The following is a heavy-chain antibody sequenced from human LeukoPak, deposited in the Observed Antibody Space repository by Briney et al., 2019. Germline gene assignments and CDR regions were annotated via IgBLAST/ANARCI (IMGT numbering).Heavy chain of an antibody. J-gene: IGHJ4*02. V-gene: IGHV1-2*02. Sequence: WASVKVSCKASGYTFTGYIMHWVRQAPGQGLEWMGWINPNSGGTDSAQKFQGRVTMTSDTSISTVYMELSSLRSDDTAVYYCARRLYCSGGNCYGPFDYWGQGTLVTVSS. D-gene: IGHD2-15*01. CDR1: GYTFTGYI. CDR2: INPNSGGT. CDR3: ARRLYCSGGNCYGPFDY.